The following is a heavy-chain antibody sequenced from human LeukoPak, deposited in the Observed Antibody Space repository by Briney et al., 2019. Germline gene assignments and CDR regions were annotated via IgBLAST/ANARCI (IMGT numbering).Heavy chain of an antibody. CDR3: AKDRGKYGDYDY. V-gene: IGHV3-23*01. J-gene: IGHJ4*02. CDR2: ISGSGGST. Sequence: GGSLRLSCAASGFTFSSYAMSWVRQAPGKGLEWVSAISGSGGSTYYADSVKGRFAISRDNSKNTLYLQMNSLRAEDTAVYYCAKDRGKYGDYDYWGQGTLVTVSS. CDR1: GFTFSSYA. D-gene: IGHD4-17*01.